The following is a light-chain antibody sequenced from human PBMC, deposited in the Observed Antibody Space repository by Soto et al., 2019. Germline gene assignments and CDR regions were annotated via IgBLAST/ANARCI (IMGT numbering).Light chain of an antibody. V-gene: IGKV3-11*01. CDR1: QTVSSY. CDR2: DAS. Sequence: EIVLTQCPATLSXSXXXXXTXSXRASQTVSSYLLWYQQKPGQAPRLLIYDASNRATGVPARFTGSGSETDFTLTISGLQSEDSAVYFCQQYNNWPFSFGQGTRLEIK. CDR3: QQYNNWPFS. J-gene: IGKJ5*01.